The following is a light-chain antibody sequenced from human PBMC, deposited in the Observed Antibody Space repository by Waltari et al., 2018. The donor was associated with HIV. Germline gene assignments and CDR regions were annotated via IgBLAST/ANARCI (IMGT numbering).Light chain of an antibody. Sequence: SALTQPASVSGSPGQSLTISCTGTRSAVGGYNLVSWYQQHPGKAPKLMIYEVSKRPSGVSNRFSGSKSGNTASLTISGLQAEDEADYYCCAYAGSTTYVIFGGGTKLTVL. CDR2: EVS. J-gene: IGLJ2*01. CDR1: RSAVGGYNL. CDR3: CAYAGSTTYVI. V-gene: IGLV2-23*02.